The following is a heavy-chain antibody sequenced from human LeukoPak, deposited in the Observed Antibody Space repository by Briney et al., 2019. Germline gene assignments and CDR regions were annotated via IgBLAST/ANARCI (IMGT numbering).Heavy chain of an antibody. D-gene: IGHD5-24*01. CDR2: ISWNSGSI. CDR3: AKDGEMATIRRGNWFDP. J-gene: IGHJ5*02. V-gene: IGHV3-9*01. Sequence: GGSLRLSCAASGFTFDDYAMHWVRQAPGKGLEWVSGISWNSGSIGYADSVKGRFTISRDNAKNSLYLQMNSLRAEDTALYYCAKDGEMATIRRGNWFDPWGQGTLVTVSS. CDR1: GFTFDDYA.